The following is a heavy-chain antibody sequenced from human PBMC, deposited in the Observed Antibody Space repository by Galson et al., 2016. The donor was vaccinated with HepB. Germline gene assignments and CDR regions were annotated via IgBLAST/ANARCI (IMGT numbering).Heavy chain of an antibody. V-gene: IGHV4-34*12. J-gene: IGHJ4*02. Sequence: SETLSLTCAVPGVSFRGFYWTWIRQTPGKGLEWIGEAIHTGGTNYNPSLKSRVTISVDTSENQFSLRLSSVTAADTAVYYCARQIIDEYHYYYFDYWGQGVLVTVAS. CDR2: AIHTGGT. D-gene: IGHD3-10*01. CDR1: GVSFRGFY. CDR3: ARQIIDEYHYYYFDY.